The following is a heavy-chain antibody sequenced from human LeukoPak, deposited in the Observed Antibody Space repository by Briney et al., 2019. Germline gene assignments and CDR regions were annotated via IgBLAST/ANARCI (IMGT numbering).Heavy chain of an antibody. CDR2: INPNSGGT. CDR3: ARGGRSTMIVVVILGY. Sequence: ASVKVSCKASGYTFTGYYMHWVRQAPGQGLEWMGWINPNSGGTNYAQKFQGRVTMTRDTSISTSYMELSRLRSDDTAVYYCARGGRSTMIVVVILGYWGRGTLVTVSS. J-gene: IGHJ4*02. V-gene: IGHV1-2*02. D-gene: IGHD3-22*01. CDR1: GYTFTGYY.